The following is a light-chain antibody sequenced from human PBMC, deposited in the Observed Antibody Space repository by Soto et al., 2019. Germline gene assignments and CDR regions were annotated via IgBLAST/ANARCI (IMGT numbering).Light chain of an antibody. V-gene: IGKV1-33*01. CDR3: QQYGDVPIT. CDR2: DAS. J-gene: IGKJ5*01. Sequence: DVQLTQSPSSLSASEGAGVTITCQASQGISNYLNWYLQKPGTAPELLIYDASNLESGVPSRFSGSGSGTSFTFTISSLQPEDIGTYYCQQYGDVPITFGQGTRLEIK. CDR1: QGISNY.